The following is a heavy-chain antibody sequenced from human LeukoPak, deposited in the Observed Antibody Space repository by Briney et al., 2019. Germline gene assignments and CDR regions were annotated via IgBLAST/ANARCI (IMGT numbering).Heavy chain of an antibody. Sequence: GGSLRLSCATSDFDFTSHAMTWVRQALGKGLEWVSAISISGTKTYYGDSVKGRFIISRDNSKNTLYLQMNSLRVEDTAIYYCANEIRPNDYWGRGTLVTVAS. J-gene: IGHJ4*02. CDR2: ISISGTKT. CDR1: DFDFTSHA. CDR3: ANEIRPNDY. D-gene: IGHD4-17*01. V-gene: IGHV3-23*01.